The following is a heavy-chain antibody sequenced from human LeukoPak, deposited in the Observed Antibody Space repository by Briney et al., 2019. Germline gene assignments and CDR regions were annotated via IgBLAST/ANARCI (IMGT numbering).Heavy chain of an antibody. CDR2: ISSSSSYI. V-gene: IGHV3-21*04. CDR1: GFTFSSYS. J-gene: IGHJ4*02. Sequence: GGSLRLSCAASGFTFSSYSMNWVRQAPGKGLEWVSSISSSSSYIYYADSVKGRFTISRDNAKNSLYLQMNSLRAEVTAVYYCARSPQSGSGWYDYFDYWGQGTLVTVSS. CDR3: ARSPQSGSGWYDYFDY. D-gene: IGHD6-19*01.